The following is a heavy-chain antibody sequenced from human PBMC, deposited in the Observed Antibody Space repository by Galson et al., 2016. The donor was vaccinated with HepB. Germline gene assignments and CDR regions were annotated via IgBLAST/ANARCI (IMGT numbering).Heavy chain of an antibody. CDR1: GYTFTTYG. V-gene: IGHV1-18*04. J-gene: IGHJ4*02. D-gene: IGHD1-1*01. Sequence: SVKVSCKASGYTFTTYGISWVRQTPGQGLEWMGWISTNSGNTNYAQILQGRVTMTTDTSTRTAYMELRSLRSDDTAIYYCARDHDWNLDFWGQGTLVTVSS. CDR3: ARDHDWNLDF. CDR2: ISTNSGNT.